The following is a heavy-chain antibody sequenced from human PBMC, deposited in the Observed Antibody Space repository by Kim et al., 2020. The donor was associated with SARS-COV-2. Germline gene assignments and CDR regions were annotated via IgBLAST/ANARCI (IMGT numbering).Heavy chain of an antibody. Sequence: SETLSLTCTVSGASIRATTHYWGWIHRPTGRGLEWIGSITYSGTTYYNPSLESRVTISVDTSKNQFSLKVNSVTAADTAMYYCARHEDLDYYGVDVWGQGTTVTVSS. V-gene: IGHV4-39*01. CDR1: GASIRATTHY. D-gene: IGHD2-15*01. CDR3: ARHEDLDYYGVDV. CDR2: ITYSGTT. J-gene: IGHJ6*01.